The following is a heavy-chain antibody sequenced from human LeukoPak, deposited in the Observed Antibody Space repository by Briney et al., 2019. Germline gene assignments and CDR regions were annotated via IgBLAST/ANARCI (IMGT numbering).Heavy chain of an antibody. Sequence: PSETLSLTCTVSGGSISSSSYYWGWIRQPPGKGLEWIGSIYYSGSTYYNPSLKSRVTISVGTSKNQFSLKLSSVTAADTAVYYCARPEGGWELQPIDYWGQGTLVTVSS. CDR3: ARPEGGWELQPIDY. CDR2: IYYSGST. D-gene: IGHD1-26*01. V-gene: IGHV4-39*01. J-gene: IGHJ4*02. CDR1: GGSISSSSYY.